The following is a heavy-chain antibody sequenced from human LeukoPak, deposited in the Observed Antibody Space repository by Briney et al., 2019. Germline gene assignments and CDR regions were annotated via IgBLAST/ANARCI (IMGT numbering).Heavy chain of an antibody. V-gene: IGHV4-61*08. D-gene: IGHD1-26*01. CDR3: ARSRAFNSGAFDP. J-gene: IGHJ5*02. CDR2: IYYSGST. Sequence: SDSLSLTCTVSGDSMSSAGHYWSWLRRHPGKGLEWIGYIYYSGSTYYNPSLKSRVTISVDTSKNQFSLRLNSVTAADTAVYYCARSRAFNSGAFDPWGQGSLVTVSS. CDR1: GDSMSSAGHY.